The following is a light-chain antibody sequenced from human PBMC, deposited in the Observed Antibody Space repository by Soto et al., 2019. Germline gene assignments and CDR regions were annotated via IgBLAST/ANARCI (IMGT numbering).Light chain of an antibody. Sequence: QSALTQPPSASGSLGQSATISCTGTSSDVGGYNYVSWYQQHPGKAPKVLVYEVSKRPSGVPDRFSGSKSGNTASLTVSGLQAEDEADYYCTSYAGDTSLGVLGGGTKLTVL. CDR2: EVS. CDR1: SSDVGGYNY. J-gene: IGLJ3*02. V-gene: IGLV2-8*01. CDR3: TSYAGDTSLGV.